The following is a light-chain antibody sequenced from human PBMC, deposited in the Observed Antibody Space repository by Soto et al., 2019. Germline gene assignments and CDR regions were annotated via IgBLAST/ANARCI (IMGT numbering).Light chain of an antibody. CDR1: QTIDNT. CDR2: DAS. V-gene: IGKV3-15*01. Sequence: IVMTQSPATLSLSPGEGATLSCRASQTIDNTLAWYQRKPGQAPRLPIYDASTRATGVPARFSGSGSGTDFTLTISSLQPEDFAVYYCQQFSSYPLTFGGGTKVDIK. CDR3: QQFSSYPLT. J-gene: IGKJ4*01.